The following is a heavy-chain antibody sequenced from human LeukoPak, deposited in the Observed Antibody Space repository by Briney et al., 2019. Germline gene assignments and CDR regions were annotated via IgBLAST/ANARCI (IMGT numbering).Heavy chain of an antibody. CDR3: ARRTAMVDYCYMDV. CDR2: IYYSGST. J-gene: IGHJ6*03. V-gene: IGHV4-39*01. CDR1: GGSISSSSYY. D-gene: IGHD5-18*01. Sequence: SETLSLTCTVSGGSISSSSYYWGWIRQPPGKGLEWIGSIYYSGSTYYNPSLKSRVTISVDTSKNQFSLKLSSVTAADTAVYYCARRTAMVDYCYMDVWGKGTTVTVSS.